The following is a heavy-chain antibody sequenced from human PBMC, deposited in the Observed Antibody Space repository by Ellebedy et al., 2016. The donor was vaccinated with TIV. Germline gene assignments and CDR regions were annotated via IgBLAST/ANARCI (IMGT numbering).Heavy chain of an antibody. J-gene: IGHJ6*02. CDR2: INPDSGVT. V-gene: IGHV1-2*02. D-gene: IGHD6-19*01. CDR3: ARVRRGSSGMDV. CDR1: GYTFTANY. Sequence: ASVKVSCKASGYTFTANYVHWVRQAPGQGLEWMGWINPDSGVTNFAQKFQGRVTMTRDTSVNTAYMELSRPEFDDTAVYYCARVRRGSSGMDVWGQGTTVTVS.